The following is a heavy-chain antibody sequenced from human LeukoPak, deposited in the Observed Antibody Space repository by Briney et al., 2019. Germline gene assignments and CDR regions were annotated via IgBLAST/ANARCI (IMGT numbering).Heavy chain of an antibody. J-gene: IGHJ4*02. V-gene: IGHV3-21*01. Sequence: GGSLRLSCAASGFTFSDYSMNWVRQAPGKGLEWVSSISRSSSYIYYADSVKGRFTISRDNAKNSLYLQVNSLRDEDTAVYFCARGLFGSSGWYYFDYWGQGTLVTVSS. CDR2: ISRSSSYI. D-gene: IGHD6-19*01. CDR1: GFTFSDYS. CDR3: ARGLFGSSGWYYFDY.